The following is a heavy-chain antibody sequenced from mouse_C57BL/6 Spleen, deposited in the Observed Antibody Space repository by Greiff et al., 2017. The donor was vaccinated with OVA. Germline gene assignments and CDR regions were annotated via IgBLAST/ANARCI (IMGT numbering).Heavy chain of an antibody. CDR3: ARERTGYYFDY. CDR1: GYTFTDYY. V-gene: IGHV1-26*01. J-gene: IGHJ2*01. CDR2: INPNNGGT. D-gene: IGHD4-1*01. Sequence: EVQLQQSGPELVKPGASVKISCKASGYTFTDYYMTWVKQSHGKSLEWIGDINPNNGGTSYNQKFKGKATLTVDKSSSTAYMELRSLTSEDYAVDYCARERTGYYFDYWGQGTTLTVSS.